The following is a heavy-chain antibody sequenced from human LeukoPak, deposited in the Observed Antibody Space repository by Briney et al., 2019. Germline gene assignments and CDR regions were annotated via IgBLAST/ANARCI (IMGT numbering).Heavy chain of an antibody. Sequence: SETLSLTCTVSGGSISSYYWGWIRQPPGKGLEWIGSIYYSGSTYYNPSLKSRVTISVDTSKNQFSLKLSSVTAADTAVYYCAREVNDYVWGSYRYYYYYYMDVWGKGTTVTVSS. CDR1: GGSISSYY. J-gene: IGHJ6*03. CDR3: AREVNDYVWGSYRYYYYYYMDV. D-gene: IGHD3-16*02. CDR2: IYYSGST. V-gene: IGHV4-39*02.